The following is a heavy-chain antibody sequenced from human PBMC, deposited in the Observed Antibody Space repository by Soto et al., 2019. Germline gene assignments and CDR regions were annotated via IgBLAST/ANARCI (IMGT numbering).Heavy chain of an antibody. CDR3: AGRYSGGSGWLTHYGMDG. CDR2: IIPIFGTA. V-gene: IGHV1-69*01. D-gene: IGHD3-10*01. CDR1: GGTFSSYA. J-gene: IGHJ6*02. Sequence: QVQLVQSGAEVKKPGSSVKVSCKASGGTFSSYAISWVRQAPGQGLEWMGGIIPIFGTANYAQKFQGRVTITADESTRTAYMELGSLGSEDTAGYYCAGRYSGGSGWLTHYGMDGWGQGTTVTVSS.